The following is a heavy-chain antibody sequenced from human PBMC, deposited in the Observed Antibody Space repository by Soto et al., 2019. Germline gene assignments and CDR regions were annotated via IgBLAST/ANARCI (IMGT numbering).Heavy chain of an antibody. V-gene: IGHV1-69*06. J-gene: IGHJ4*02. D-gene: IGHD3-9*01. Sequence: GASVKVSCKASGGTFSSYAISWVRQAPGQGLEWTGGIIPIFGTANYAQKFQGRVTITADKSTSTAYMELSSLRSEDTAVYYCARLQSSFMNYDILTGYKTDTEDYYFDYWGQGTLVTVSS. CDR2: IIPIFGTA. CDR1: GGTFSSYA. CDR3: ARLQSSFMNYDILTGYKTDTEDYYFDY.